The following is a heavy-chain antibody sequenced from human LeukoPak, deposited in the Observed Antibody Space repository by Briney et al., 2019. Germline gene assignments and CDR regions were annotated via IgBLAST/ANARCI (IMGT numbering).Heavy chain of an antibody. V-gene: IGHV3-21*01. CDR3: ETRWCSGGSCLFDC. Sequence: GGSLRLSCAASGFTFSSYSMNWVRQAPGKGLEWVSSISSSSSYIYYADSVKGRFTISRDNAKNSLYLQMNSLRAEDTAVYYCETRWCSGGSCLFDCWGQGTLVTVSS. CDR2: ISSSSSYI. CDR1: GFTFSSYS. J-gene: IGHJ4*02. D-gene: IGHD2-15*01.